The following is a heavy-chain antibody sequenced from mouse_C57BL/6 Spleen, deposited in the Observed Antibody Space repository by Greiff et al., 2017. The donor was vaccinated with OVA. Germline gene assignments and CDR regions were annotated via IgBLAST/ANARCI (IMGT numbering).Heavy chain of an antibody. Sequence: EVHLVESGPGLVKPSQSLSLTCSVTGYSITSGYYWNWIRQFPGNKLEWMGYISYDGSNNYNPSLKNRISITRDTSKNQFFLKLNSVTTEDTATYYCARAPGSSFFAYWGQGTLVTVSA. J-gene: IGHJ3*01. V-gene: IGHV3-6*01. D-gene: IGHD1-1*01. CDR1: GYSITSGYY. CDR3: ARAPGSSFFAY. CDR2: ISYDGSN.